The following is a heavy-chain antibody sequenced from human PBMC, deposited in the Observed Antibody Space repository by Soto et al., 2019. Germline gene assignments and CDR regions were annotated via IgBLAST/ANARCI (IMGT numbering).Heavy chain of an antibody. D-gene: IGHD3-22*01. J-gene: IGHJ4*02. CDR1: GDSISSGGYS. CDR2: IYHSGGP. Sequence: QLQLQESGSGLVKPSQTLSLTCAVSGDSISSGGYSWNWIRQPPGKGLEWIGYIYHSGGPDYNPSLQSRVISTVDSSNNQFSLNLRSVTAADTAVYYCARDSRSGYYLEYWGQGTLVTVSS. CDR3: ARDSRSGYYLEY. V-gene: IGHV4-30-2*01.